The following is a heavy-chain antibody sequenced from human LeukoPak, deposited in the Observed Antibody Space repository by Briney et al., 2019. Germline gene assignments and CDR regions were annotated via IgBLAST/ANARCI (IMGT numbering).Heavy chain of an antibody. CDR1: GGSISSYY. CDR2: IYYSGST. J-gene: IGHJ3*02. CDR3: ARESESGSTGGAFDI. V-gene: IGHV4-59*12. Sequence: SETLSLTCTVSGGSISSYYWSWIRQPPGKGLEWIGYIYYSGSTNYNPSLKSRVTISVDTSKNQFSLKLSSVTAADTAVYYCARESESGSTGGAFDIWGQGTMVTVSS. D-gene: IGHD1-26*01.